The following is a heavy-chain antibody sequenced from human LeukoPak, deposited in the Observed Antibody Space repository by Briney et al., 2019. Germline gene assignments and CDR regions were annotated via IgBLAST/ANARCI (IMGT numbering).Heavy chain of an antibody. CDR1: GGSISSGGYS. V-gene: IGHV4-30-2*01. CDR3: VSSPYYYDSSGYLNAFDI. D-gene: IGHD3-22*01. J-gene: IGHJ3*02. CDR2: IYHSGST. Sequence: SETLSVTCAVSGGSISSGGYSWSWIRQPPGKGLEWIGYIYHSGSTYYNPSLKSRVTISVDRSKNQFSLKLSSVTAADTAVYYCVSSPYYYDSSGYLNAFDIWGQGTMVTVSS.